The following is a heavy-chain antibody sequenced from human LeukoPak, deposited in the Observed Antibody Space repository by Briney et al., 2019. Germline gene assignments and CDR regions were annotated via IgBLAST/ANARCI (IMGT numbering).Heavy chain of an antibody. V-gene: IGHV3-30-3*01. D-gene: IGHD3-10*01. CDR1: GFTFSSYA. J-gene: IGHJ3*02. CDR3: ARGLLWFGELLANAFDI. CDR2: ISYDGSNK. Sequence: GGSLRLSCAASGFTFSSYAMHWVRQAPGKGLEWVAVISYDGSNKYYADSVKGRFTISRDNSKNTLYLQMNSLRDEDTAVYYCARGLLWFGELLANAFDIWGQGTMVTVSS.